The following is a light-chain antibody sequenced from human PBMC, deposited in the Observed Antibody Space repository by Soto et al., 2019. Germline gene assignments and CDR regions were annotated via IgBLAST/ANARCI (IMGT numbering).Light chain of an antibody. V-gene: IGKV1-39*01. CDR2: AAS. Sequence: DIQMTQSPSSLSASVGDRVTVTCRASQSISNYLNWYQQKPGKAPKLLIYAASTLQSGVPSRFSGSGSGTDFTLTINSLQADDFATYYCQQSYSTPPLTFGGGTKVEIK. CDR1: QSISNY. J-gene: IGKJ4*01. CDR3: QQSYSTPPLT.